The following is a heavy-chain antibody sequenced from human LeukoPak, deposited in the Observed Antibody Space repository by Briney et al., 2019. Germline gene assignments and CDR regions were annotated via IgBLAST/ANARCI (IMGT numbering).Heavy chain of an antibody. V-gene: IGHV4-39*01. J-gene: IGHJ4*02. D-gene: IGHD2-2*01. CDR1: GDSISSSSYY. CDR2: IFYSGST. Sequence: SETLSLTCTVSGDSISSSSYYWGWIRQPPGKGLEWIGSIFYSGSTNYNPSLKSRVTISVDTSKNQFSLKLSSVTAADTAVYYCARQRLGYCSSTSCYALDYWGQGTLVTVSS. CDR3: ARQRLGYCSSTSCYALDY.